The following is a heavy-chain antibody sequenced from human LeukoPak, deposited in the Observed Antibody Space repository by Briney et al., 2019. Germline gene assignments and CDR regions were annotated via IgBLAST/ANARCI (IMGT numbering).Heavy chain of an antibody. CDR3: ARDGESAVEMATVDYYGMDV. CDR1: GYTFTSYG. J-gene: IGHJ6*02. D-gene: IGHD5-24*01. Sequence: ASVKVSCKASGYTFTSYGISWVRQAPGQGLEWMGWISAYNGNTNYAQKLRGRVTMTTDTSTSTAYMELRSLRSDDTAVYYCARDGESAVEMATVDYYGMDVWGQGTTVTGSS. CDR2: ISAYNGNT. V-gene: IGHV1-18*01.